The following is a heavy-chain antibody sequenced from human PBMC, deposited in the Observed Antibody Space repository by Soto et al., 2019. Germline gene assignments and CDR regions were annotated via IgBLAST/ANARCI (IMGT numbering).Heavy chain of an antibody. D-gene: IGHD6-19*01. CDR1: GYTFTSFP. V-gene: IGHV1-3*04. J-gene: IGHJ5*02. CDR3: ARDPPHSSGQINWFAP. Sequence: GPSVKVSCKASGYTFTSFPVHWVRQAPGQRLEWMGWINTVNGDTKYSQKFQGRVTVTRDTSASTAYMELISLRSEDTAVYYCARDPPHSSGQINWFAPWGQGTLVTVSS. CDR2: INTVNGDT.